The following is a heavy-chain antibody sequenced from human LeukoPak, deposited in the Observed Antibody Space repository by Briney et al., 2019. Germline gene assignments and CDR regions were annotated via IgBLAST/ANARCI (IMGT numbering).Heavy chain of an antibody. V-gene: IGHV3-23*01. Sequence: PGGSLRLSCAASGFTFATYAMSWVRQPPGKGLEWVSSISGSADITYYADSVKGRFTISRDNSKNTLFLQMNSLRAEDTALYYCARGLVGALLHALDFWGQGTLVTVSS. J-gene: IGHJ3*01. CDR1: GFTFATYA. CDR3: ARGLVGALLHALDF. D-gene: IGHD1-26*01. CDR2: ISGSADIT.